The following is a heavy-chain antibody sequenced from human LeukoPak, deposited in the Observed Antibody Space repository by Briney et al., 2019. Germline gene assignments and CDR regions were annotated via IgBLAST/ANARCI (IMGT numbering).Heavy chain of an antibody. CDR2: IYSGGST. V-gene: IGHV3-66*01. CDR3: ARGTRLLPFFDY. CDR1: GFTVSSNY. Sequence: PGGSLRLSCAASGFTVSSNYMSWVRQAPGKGLEWVSVIYSGGSTSYTDSVKGRFTISRDNSRNTLYLQMNSLRVEDPAVYYCARGTRLLPFFDYWGQGTLVTVSS. J-gene: IGHJ4*02. D-gene: IGHD2/OR15-2a*01.